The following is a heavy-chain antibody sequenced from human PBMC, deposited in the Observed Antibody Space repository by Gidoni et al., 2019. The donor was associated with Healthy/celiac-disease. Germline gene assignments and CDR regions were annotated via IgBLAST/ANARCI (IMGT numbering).Heavy chain of an antibody. J-gene: IGHJ6*02. D-gene: IGHD4-17*01. CDR3: ARENGDYDYYYGMDV. CDR2: IYYSGST. Sequence: QVQLQESGPGLVKPSQTLSLTFTFSGGSISIGGYYWSWIRQHTGKGLEWIGYIYYSGSTYYNPSLKSRVTRSVDTSKNQFSLKLSSVTAADTAVYYCARENGDYDYYYGMDVWGQGTTVTVSS. CDR1: GGSISIGGYY. V-gene: IGHV4-31*03.